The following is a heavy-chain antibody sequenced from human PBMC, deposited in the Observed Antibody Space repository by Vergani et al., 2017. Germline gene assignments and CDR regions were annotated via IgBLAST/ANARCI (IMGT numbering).Heavy chain of an antibody. CDR2: IRSYMFGDGGTR. CDR1: GGSLSGYY. D-gene: IGHD2-21*01. Sequence: VQLQQWGPGLLKPSETLSLTCAVYGGSLSGYYWSWFRQAPGKGLEWVGLIRSYMFGDGGTREYAASVKGRFTISRDDSRGTVYLQMDRLESADTAVYYCARRIVVEPGIPRVDWLDPWGPGTLVTVSS. J-gene: IGHJ5*02. CDR3: ARRIVVEPGIPRVDWLDP. V-gene: IGHV3-49*05.